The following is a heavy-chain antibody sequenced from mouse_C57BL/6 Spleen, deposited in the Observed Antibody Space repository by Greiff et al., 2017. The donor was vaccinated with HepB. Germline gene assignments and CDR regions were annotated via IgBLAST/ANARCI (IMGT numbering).Heavy chain of an antibody. CDR2: IYPGDGDT. D-gene: IGHD1-1*01. CDR3: ARGTVVAYWYFDV. CDR1: GYAFSSSW. V-gene: IGHV1-82*01. Sequence: QVQLQQSGPELVKPGASVKISCKASGYAFSSSWMNWVKQRPGKGLEWIGRIYPGDGDTNYNGKFKGKATLTADKSSSTAYMQLSSLTSEDSAVYFCARGTVVAYWYFDVWGTGTTVTVSS. J-gene: IGHJ1*03.